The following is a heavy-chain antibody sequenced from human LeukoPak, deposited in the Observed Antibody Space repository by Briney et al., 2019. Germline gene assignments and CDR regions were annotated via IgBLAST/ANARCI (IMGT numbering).Heavy chain of an antibody. J-gene: IGHJ3*02. V-gene: IGHV3-21*01. Sequence: PGGSLRLSCAASGFIFSSYSMNWVRQAPGKGLEWVSSISSSSSYIYYADSVKGRFTISRDNAKNSLYLQMNSLRAEDTAVYYCAGSGSYYDDAFDIWGQGTMVTVSS. D-gene: IGHD1-26*01. CDR2: ISSSSSYI. CDR1: GFIFSSYS. CDR3: AGSGSYYDDAFDI.